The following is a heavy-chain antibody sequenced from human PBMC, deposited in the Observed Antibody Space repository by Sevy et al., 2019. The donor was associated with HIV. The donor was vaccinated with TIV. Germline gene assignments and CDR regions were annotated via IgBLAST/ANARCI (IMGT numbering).Heavy chain of an antibody. V-gene: IGHV3-7*01. CDR3: VRAIAADRSC. J-gene: IGHJ4*02. Sequence: GGSLRLSCAASGFTLNNYWMNWVRQAPGKGLEWVANIKQDGSVKYYVDSVKGRFTISRDNARNLVFLQMNSLRVEDTALYYCVRAIAADRSCWGQGTLVTVSS. D-gene: IGHD6-13*01. CDR2: IKQDGSVK. CDR1: GFTLNNYW.